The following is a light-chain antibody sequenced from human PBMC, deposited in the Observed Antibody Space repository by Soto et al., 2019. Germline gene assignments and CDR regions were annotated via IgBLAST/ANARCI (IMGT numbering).Light chain of an antibody. Sequence: EIVLTQSPATLSLSPGERAILSCRASQSVGNYLVWYQQKPGQAPRLIIYDASNRASGIPDRFSGRGSGTDFTLTISSLEPEDFAVYYCQQRYNWPPLTFGGGTKVEIK. J-gene: IGKJ4*01. V-gene: IGKV3-11*01. CDR1: QSVGNY. CDR3: QQRYNWPPLT. CDR2: DAS.